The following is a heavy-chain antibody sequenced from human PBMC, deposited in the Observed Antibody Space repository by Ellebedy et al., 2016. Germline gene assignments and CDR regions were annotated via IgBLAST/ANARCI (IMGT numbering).Heavy chain of an antibody. CDR1: GYTFTSYA. J-gene: IGHJ4*02. V-gene: IGHV3-64D*06. Sequence: ASVKVSCKASGYTFTSYAMHWVRQAPGKGLEYVSAISSNGGSTYYADSVKGRFTISRDNSKNTLYLQMSSLRAEDTAVYYCGVFAYWGQGTLVTVSS. CDR3: GVFAY. CDR2: ISSNGGST.